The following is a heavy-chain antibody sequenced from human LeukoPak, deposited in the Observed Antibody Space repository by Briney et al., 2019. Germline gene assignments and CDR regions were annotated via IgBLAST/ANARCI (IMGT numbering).Heavy chain of an antibody. J-gene: IGHJ6*02. CDR2: INHSGST. D-gene: IGHD1-26*01. Sequence: SETLSLTCAVYGGSFSGYYWSWIRQPPGKGLEWIGEINHSGSTNYNPSLKSRVTISVDTSKNQFSLKLSSVTAADTAVYYCARHSYNYYGLDVWAKGPRSPPP. V-gene: IGHV4-34*01. CDR3: ARHSYNYYGLDV. CDR1: GGSFSGYY.